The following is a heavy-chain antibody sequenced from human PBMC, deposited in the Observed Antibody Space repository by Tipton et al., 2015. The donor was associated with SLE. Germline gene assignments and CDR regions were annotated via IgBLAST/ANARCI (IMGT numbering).Heavy chain of an antibody. CDR2: INPNKGDT. CDR3: ARGASIVGATQNTFDF. J-gene: IGHJ3*01. D-gene: IGHD1-26*01. CDR1: GYTFTGYQ. Sequence: QLVQSGAEVKKPGASVKVSCKASGYTFTGYQIHWVRQAPGQGLEWMGRINPNKGDTNYAQKFQGRVTMTRDTSITTAYMELSRLRSDDTAVYFCARGASIVGATQNTFDFWGQGTMVTVSS. V-gene: IGHV1-2*06.